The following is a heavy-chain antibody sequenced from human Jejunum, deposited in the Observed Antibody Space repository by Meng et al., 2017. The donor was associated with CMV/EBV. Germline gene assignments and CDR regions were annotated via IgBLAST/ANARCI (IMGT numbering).Heavy chain of an antibody. J-gene: IGHJ4*02. V-gene: IGHV3-21*01. Sequence: TFRSYTMNWVRQAPGKGLEWVSSISRTSSSMYYADSVKGRFTISRDNAKNSLYLQMNSLRAEDTAVYYCARFGTMIVVEDVDYFDYWGQGTVVTVSS. CDR1: TFRSYT. CDR2: ISRTSSSM. CDR3: ARFGTMIVVEDVDYFDY. D-gene: IGHD3-22*01.